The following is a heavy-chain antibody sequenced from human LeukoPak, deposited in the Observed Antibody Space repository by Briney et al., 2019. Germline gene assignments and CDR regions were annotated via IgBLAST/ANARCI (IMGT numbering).Heavy chain of an antibody. CDR1: GFILSNYR. J-gene: IGHJ4*02. D-gene: IGHD6-13*01. Sequence: GGSLRLSCAASGFILSNYRMNWVRQAPGKGLEWVSYISSSGNSREYADSVKGRFTISRDNARDSLHLQMNSLRAEDTAVYYCARGTAGFDYWGQGTLVTVSS. CDR2: ISSSGNSR. V-gene: IGHV3-48*04. CDR3: ARGTAGFDY.